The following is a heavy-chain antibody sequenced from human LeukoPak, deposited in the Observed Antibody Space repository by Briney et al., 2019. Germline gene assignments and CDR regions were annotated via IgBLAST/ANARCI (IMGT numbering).Heavy chain of an antibody. J-gene: IGHJ4*02. V-gene: IGHV5-51*01. CDR1: GYNFANYW. CDR3: ARGSPDTDY. CDR2: IYPGESVP. D-gene: IGHD3-9*01. Sequence: GESLQISCQGSGYNFANYWIGWVRQMPGKGLEWMGVIYPGESVPRYSPSFQDQVTISADRSISTAYLQWSSLRSSDTAVYYCARGSPDTDYWGQGTLVTVSS.